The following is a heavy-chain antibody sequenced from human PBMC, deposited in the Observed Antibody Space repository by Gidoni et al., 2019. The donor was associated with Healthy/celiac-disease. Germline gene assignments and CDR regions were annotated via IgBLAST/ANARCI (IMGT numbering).Heavy chain of an antibody. V-gene: IGHV4-59*01. CDR2: IYYSGST. Sequence: QVQLQESGPGLVKPSETLSLTCTVSGGSISRYYWRWIRQPPGKGLEWIGYIYYSGSTNYNPSLKSRVTISVDTSKNQFSLKLSSVTAADTAVYYCARDAREVRGVIIAAALDYWGQGTLVTVSS. CDR1: GGSISRYY. J-gene: IGHJ4*02. D-gene: IGHD3-10*01. CDR3: ARDAREVRGVIIAAALDY.